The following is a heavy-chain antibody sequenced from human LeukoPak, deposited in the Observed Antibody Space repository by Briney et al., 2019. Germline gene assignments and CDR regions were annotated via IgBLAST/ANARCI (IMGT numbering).Heavy chain of an antibody. J-gene: IGHJ4*02. CDR2: IYTSGST. Sequence: PSETLSLTCTVSGGSISSYYWSWIRQPPGKGLEWIGYIYTSGSTNYNPSLKSRVTISVDTSKNQFSLKLSSVTAADTAVYYCASGIQLWAPLDYWGQGTLVTVSS. D-gene: IGHD5-18*01. V-gene: IGHV4-4*09. CDR1: GGSISSYY. CDR3: ASGIQLWAPLDY.